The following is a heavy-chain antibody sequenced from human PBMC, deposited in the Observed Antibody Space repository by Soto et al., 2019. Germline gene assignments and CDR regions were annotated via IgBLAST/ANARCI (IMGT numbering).Heavy chain of an antibody. Sequence: ASVKVSCKASGYTFTSYYMHWVRQAPGQGLEWMGIINPSGGSTSYAQKFQGRVTMTRDTSTSTVYMELSSLRSEDTAVYYCARDAIYSSSSYEAHFDYWGQGTLGTVSS. CDR3: ARDAIYSSSSYEAHFDY. CDR1: GYTFTSYY. CDR2: INPSGGST. V-gene: IGHV1-46*01. J-gene: IGHJ4*02. D-gene: IGHD6-6*01.